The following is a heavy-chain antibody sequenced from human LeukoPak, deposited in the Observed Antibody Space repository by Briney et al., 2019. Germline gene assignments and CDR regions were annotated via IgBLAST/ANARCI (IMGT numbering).Heavy chain of an antibody. J-gene: IGHJ4*02. D-gene: IGHD2-8*02. CDR1: GFTFSSYG. CDR3: AKETGGLFDY. V-gene: IGHV3-33*06. Sequence: GGSLRLSCAASGFTFSSYGMHWVRQAPGKGLEWGAVIWYDGSNKYYADSVKGRFTISRDNSKNTLYLQMNSLRAEDTAVYYCAKETGGLFDYWGQGTLVTVSS. CDR2: IWYDGSNK.